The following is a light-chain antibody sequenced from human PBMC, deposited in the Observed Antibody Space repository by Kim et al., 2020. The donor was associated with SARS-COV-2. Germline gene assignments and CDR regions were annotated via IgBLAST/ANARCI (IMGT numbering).Light chain of an antibody. V-gene: IGKV1-5*01. CDR3: QQNT. CDR1: QSISSW. CDR2: DAS. J-gene: IGKJ2*01. Sequence: DIQMTQSPSTLSASVGDRVTITCRASQSISSWLAWYQQKPGKAPKLLIYDASSLESGVPSRFSGSGSGTEFTLTISSLQPDDFATYYCQQNTFGQGTKLEI.